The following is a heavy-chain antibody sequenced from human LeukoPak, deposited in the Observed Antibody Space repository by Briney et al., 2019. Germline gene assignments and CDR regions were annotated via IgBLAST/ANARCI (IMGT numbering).Heavy chain of an antibody. J-gene: IGHJ4*02. V-gene: IGHV1-46*01. CDR1: GYTFTSYY. CDR3: ARDYASNVPFDY. D-gene: IGHD3-16*01. CDR2: INPSGGST. Sequence: ASVKVSCKASGYTFTSYYMHWVRQAPGQGLEWMGIINPSGGSTSYAQKSQGRATMTRDTSTSTVYMELSSLRSEDTAVYYCARDYASNVPFDYWGQGTLVTVSS.